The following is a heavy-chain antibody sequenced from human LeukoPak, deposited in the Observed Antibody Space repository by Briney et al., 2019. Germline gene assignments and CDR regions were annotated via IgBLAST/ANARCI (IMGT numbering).Heavy chain of an antibody. J-gene: IGHJ4*02. CDR2: IKQDGSER. CDR3: ARDTAGTIAAAGRSDY. D-gene: IGHD6-13*01. CDR1: GFTFSSYA. Sequence: LAGGSLRLSCAASGFTFSSYAMSWVRQAPGKGLEWVANIKQDGSERNYVDSVKGRFTISRDNAKNSLYLQMNSLRADDTAVYYCARDTAGTIAAAGRSDYWGQGTLVTVSS. V-gene: IGHV3-7*01.